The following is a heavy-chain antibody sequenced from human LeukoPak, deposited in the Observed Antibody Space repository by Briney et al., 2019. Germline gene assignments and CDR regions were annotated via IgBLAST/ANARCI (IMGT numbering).Heavy chain of an antibody. J-gene: IGHJ6*02. V-gene: IGHV3-66*01. CDR2: IYSGGST. CDR3: ARTRGYSYGSYYYYYGMDV. CDR1: GFTVSSNY. Sequence: GGSLRLSCAASGFTVSSNYMSLVRQAPGKGLEWVSVIYSGGSTYYADSVKGRFTISRDNSKNTLYLQMNSLRAEDTAVYYCARTRGYSYGSYYYYYGMDVWGQGTTVTVSS. D-gene: IGHD5-18*01.